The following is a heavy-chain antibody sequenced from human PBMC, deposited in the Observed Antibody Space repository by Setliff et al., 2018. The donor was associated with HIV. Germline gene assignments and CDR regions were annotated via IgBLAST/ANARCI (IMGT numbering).Heavy chain of an antibody. CDR3: ARQVPVPGVAVTPIDY. V-gene: IGHV4-61*02. Sequence: PSETLSLTCTVSGGSISSGSYYWSWIRQPAGKGLEWMGLIYTSGRTNYNPSLKSRVTISVDTSKNQFSLRLSSVTAADTAVYYCARQVPVPGVAVTPIDYWGQGTLVTVSS. CDR1: GGSISSGSYY. CDR2: IYTSGRT. D-gene: IGHD3-22*01. J-gene: IGHJ4*02.